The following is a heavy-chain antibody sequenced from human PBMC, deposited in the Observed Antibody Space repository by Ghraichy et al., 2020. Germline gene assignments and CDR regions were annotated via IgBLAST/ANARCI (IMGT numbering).Heavy chain of an antibody. V-gene: IGHV3-23*01. J-gene: IGHJ6*02. CDR1: GFTFSNYA. Sequence: GGSLRLSCAASGFTFSNYAMSWVRQAPGKGLEWVSAINGRDDNTYYADSVKGRFTISRDNSKNTLCLQMNSLRGEDTAVYYCAKYNPIQGGYGMDVWGQGTTVTVSS. CDR3: AKYNPIQGGYGMDV. D-gene: IGHD5-18*01. CDR2: INGRDDNT.